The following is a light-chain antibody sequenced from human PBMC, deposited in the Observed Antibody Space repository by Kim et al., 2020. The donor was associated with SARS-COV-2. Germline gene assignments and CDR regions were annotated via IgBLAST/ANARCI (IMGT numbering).Light chain of an antibody. V-gene: IGLV1-40*01. Sequence: QPVLTQPPSVSGAPGQRVTISCTGSSSNIGAGYDVHWYQQLPGTAPKLLIYDNSNRPSGVPDRFSGSKSATSTSLAITGLQAEDEADYYCQSYDNSLSGSGVFGGGTQLTVL. CDR1: SSNIGAGYD. J-gene: IGLJ3*02. CDR2: DNS. CDR3: QSYDNSLSGSGV.